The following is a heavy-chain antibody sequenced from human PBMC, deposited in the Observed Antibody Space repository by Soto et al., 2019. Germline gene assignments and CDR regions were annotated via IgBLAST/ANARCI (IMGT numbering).Heavy chain of an antibody. V-gene: IGHV3-23*01. CDR3: AKDSRTRHHYYYYYYMDV. CDR1: GFTFSSYA. J-gene: IGHJ6*03. Sequence: GGSLRLSCAASGFTFSSYAMSWVRQAPWKGLEWVSAISGSGGSTYYADSVKGRFTISRDNSKNTLYLQMNSLRAEDTAVYYCAKDSRTRHHYYYYYYMDVWGKGTTVTVSS. D-gene: IGHD4-17*01. CDR2: ISGSGGST.